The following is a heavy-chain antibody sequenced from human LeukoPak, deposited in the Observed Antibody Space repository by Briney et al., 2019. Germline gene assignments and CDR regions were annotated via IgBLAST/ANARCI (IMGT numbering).Heavy chain of an antibody. J-gene: IGHJ4*02. CDR1: GYAFTGYY. D-gene: IGHD1-26*01. Sequence: ASVKVSCKVSGYAFTGYYMYCVRQAPGQGLEWMGWINPDSGDTNYAQKFQGRVTMTRDTSISTAYMELSSLTSDDTAVFYCAREGSSSGSYSEARDYWGQGTLVTVSS. CDR2: INPDSGDT. CDR3: AREGSSSGSYSEARDY. V-gene: IGHV1-2*02.